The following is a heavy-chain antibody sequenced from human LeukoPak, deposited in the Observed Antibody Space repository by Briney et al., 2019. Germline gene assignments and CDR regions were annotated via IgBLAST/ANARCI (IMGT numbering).Heavy chain of an antibody. J-gene: IGHJ5*02. D-gene: IGHD5-18*01. V-gene: IGHV3-23*01. CDR1: GFTFRSHA. CDR2: IYENGGTT. Sequence: PGGSLRLSCVGSGFTFRSHAMSWVRQAPEKGLEFVSGIYENGGTTYYADSVKGRFSISRDNSKNTLYLQMNSLRAEDTAVYYCAREGYSYGQNWFDPWGQGTLVTVSS. CDR3: AREGYSYGQNWFDP.